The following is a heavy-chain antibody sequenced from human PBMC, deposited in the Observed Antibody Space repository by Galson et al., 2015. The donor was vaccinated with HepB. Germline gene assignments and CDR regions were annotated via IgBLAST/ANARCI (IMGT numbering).Heavy chain of an antibody. V-gene: IGHV6-1*01. Sequence: CAISGDSVSSNSAAWNWIRQSPSRGLEWLGRTYYRSKWYNHYAVSVKSRIIINSDTSKNQFSLKVQSVTAADTAVYYCVRPRYCSSATCTAAFDYWGQGALVTVSS. CDR3: VRPRYCSSATCTAAFDY. J-gene: IGHJ4*02. CDR1: GDSVSSNSAA. D-gene: IGHD2-2*01. CDR2: TYYRSKWYN.